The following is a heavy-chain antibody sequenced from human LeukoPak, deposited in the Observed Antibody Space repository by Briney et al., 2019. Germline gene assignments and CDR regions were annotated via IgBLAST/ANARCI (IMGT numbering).Heavy chain of an antibody. CDR3: ARDNYGGNWYFDL. Sequence: GASVNVSCKASGYIFSGNYIHWLRQAPGQGLEWMGWVNPNSSGTNYAQKFQGRVTMTRDTSISTAYLELSRLRSDDTAVYYCARDNYGGNWYFDLWGRGTLVTVSS. CDR1: GYIFSGNY. J-gene: IGHJ2*01. CDR2: VNPNSSGT. D-gene: IGHD4-23*01. V-gene: IGHV1-2*02.